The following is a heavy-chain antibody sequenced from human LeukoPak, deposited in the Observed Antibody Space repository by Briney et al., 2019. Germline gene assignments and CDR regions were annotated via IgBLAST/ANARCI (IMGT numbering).Heavy chain of an antibody. CDR3: ARDANYYFDY. J-gene: IGHJ4*02. Sequence: GGSLRLSCAASGFTFSTYGMHWVRQAPGKGLEWVAIIWYDGSSQYYGDSVKGRFTISRDNSNSTLYLHMNSLRAEDTAVYYCARDANYYFDYWGQGTLVTVSS. V-gene: IGHV3-33*01. CDR1: GFTFSTYG. CDR2: IWYDGSSQ. D-gene: IGHD1-7*01.